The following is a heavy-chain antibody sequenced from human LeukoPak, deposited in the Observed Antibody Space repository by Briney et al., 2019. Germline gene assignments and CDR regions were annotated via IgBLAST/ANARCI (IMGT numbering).Heavy chain of an antibody. J-gene: IGHJ4*02. Sequence: ASVKVSCKASGGTFSSYAISWVRSAPGQGVEWMGGIIPIFGTANYAQKFQGRVAITTDESTSTAYMELSSLRSEDTAVYYCARVFAPYYYDSSGYSHFDYWGQGTLVTVSS. CDR2: IIPIFGTA. D-gene: IGHD3-22*01. CDR1: GGTFSSYA. V-gene: IGHV1-69*05. CDR3: ARVFAPYYYDSSGYSHFDY.